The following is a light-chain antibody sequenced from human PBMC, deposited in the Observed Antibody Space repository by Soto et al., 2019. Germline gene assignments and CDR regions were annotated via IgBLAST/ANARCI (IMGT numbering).Light chain of an antibody. CDR2: DVS. Sequence: QSVLTQPASVSGSPGQSITISCTGTSSDVGGYNYVSWYQQHPGKAPKLMIYDVSNRPSGVSNRFSGSKSGNTASLTISGLQAEDEADYYCSSYTTSGSLVFGGGTKVPVL. J-gene: IGLJ2*01. CDR1: SSDVGGYNY. CDR3: SSYTTSGSLV. V-gene: IGLV2-14*01.